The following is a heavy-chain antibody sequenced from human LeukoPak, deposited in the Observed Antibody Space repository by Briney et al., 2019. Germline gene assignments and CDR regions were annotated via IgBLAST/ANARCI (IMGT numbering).Heavy chain of an antibody. J-gene: IGHJ5*02. D-gene: IGHD3-22*01. CDR1: GGSISRYY. CDR3: ARVYYDSSPYRWSDP. CDR2: ISYSGST. Sequence: SETLSLTCTVSGGSISRYYWSWIRQPPGKGLEWIGYISYSGSTNYNPSLKSRVTISVDTSKNQFSLKLSSVTAADTAVYYCARVYYDSSPYRWSDPWGQGTLVTVSS. V-gene: IGHV4-59*01.